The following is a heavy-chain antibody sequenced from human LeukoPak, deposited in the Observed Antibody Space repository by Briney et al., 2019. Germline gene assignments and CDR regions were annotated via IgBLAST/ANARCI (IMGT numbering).Heavy chain of an antibody. D-gene: IGHD6-25*01. CDR2: ISHRDVP. CDR1: GQSVSDNFNGYF. J-gene: IGHJ3*01. Sequence: PSETLSLSCAVSGQSVSDNFNGYFWGWIRQPPGKGPEWIGDISHRDVPKYSPSLQSRVIISLDTSNNQVSMKLRSVTAADTAVYYCAAYSTGLYRGFHVWGQGTLVVVSS. CDR3: AAYSTGLYRGFHV. V-gene: IGHV4-34*01.